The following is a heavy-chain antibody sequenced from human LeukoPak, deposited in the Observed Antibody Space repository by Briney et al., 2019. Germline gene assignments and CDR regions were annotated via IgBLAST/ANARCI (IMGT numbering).Heavy chain of an antibody. Sequence: GRSLRLSCAASGFTFDDYAMHWVRQAPGKGLEWVSGISWNSNSMGYADSVRGRFTISRDNAKNTLYLQMNSLRAEDTAVYYCAGGSGRIATTIRVRERAFDFWAQGTLVTVSS. V-gene: IGHV3-9*01. CDR1: GFTFDDYA. D-gene: IGHD3-22*01. J-gene: IGHJ4*02. CDR3: AGGSGRIATTIRVRERAFDF. CDR2: ISWNSNSM.